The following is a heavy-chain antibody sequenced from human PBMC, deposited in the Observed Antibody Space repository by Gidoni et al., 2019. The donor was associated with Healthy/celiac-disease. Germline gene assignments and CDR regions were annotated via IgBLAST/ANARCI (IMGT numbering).Heavy chain of an antibody. CDR3: AKVGEMSSSGWYTPYYFDY. V-gene: IGHV3-23*01. J-gene: IGHJ4*02. CDR2: ISGSGGST. Sequence: EVQLLESGGCFVQPGRSLCLSCAAPGFPSTTSSWRWFRQAPGKGLEWVSAISGSGGSTYYADAVEGRFTISRDNTKNTLYLQMSSLRAEDTAVYDCAKVGEMSSSGWYTPYYFDYWGQGTLVTVSS. CDR1: GFPSTTSS. D-gene: IGHD6-19*01.